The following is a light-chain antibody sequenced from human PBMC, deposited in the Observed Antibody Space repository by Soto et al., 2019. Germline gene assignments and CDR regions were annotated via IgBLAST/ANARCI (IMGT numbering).Light chain of an antibody. J-gene: IGKJ1*01. CDR1: HVVLNICDNKNY. V-gene: IGKV4-1*01. Sequence: DIVLTPSPDSLSVSLGERATINFKSSHVVLNICDNKNYLIWYQQRPGQPPKLLFYCASTREYGVPDRFSGSGSGRHFTLTITSLQAEDVAVYFCKQYYSSPPTFGQGTKVDIK. CDR3: KQYYSSPPT. CDR2: CAS.